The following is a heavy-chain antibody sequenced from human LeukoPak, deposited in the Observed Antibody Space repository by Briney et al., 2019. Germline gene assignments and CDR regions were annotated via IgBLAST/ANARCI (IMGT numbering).Heavy chain of an antibody. CDR1: GFTFSTSW. CDR2: IKQDGSEK. V-gene: IGHV3-7*03. D-gene: IGHD2-2*01. J-gene: IGHJ6*03. CDR3: AKDGIVAVPAAKGDYYYMDV. Sequence: GGSLRLSCAASGFTFSTSWMSWVRQAPGKGLEWVAIIKQDGSEKYYVDSVKGRFTISRDNSKNTLYLQMNSLRAEDTAVYYCAKDGIVAVPAAKGDYYYMDVWGKGTTVTISS.